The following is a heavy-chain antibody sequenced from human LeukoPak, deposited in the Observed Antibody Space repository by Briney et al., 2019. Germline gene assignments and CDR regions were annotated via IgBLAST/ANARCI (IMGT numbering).Heavy chain of an antibody. D-gene: IGHD3-22*01. CDR3: ATSSAYYVGYIQY. V-gene: IGHV1-2*02. CDR1: GYTFTGYY. CDR2: TNPNSGGT. J-gene: IGHJ1*01. Sequence: ASMKVSCKASGYTFTGYYMHWVRQARGQGLEWMGWTNPNSGGTNYAQKFQGRVTMTRDTSISTAYMELSRLRSDDTAVYYCATSSAYYVGYIQYWGQGTLVTVSS.